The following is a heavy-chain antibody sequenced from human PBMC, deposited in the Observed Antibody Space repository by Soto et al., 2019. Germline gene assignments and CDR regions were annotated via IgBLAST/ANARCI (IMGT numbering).Heavy chain of an antibody. J-gene: IGHJ4*02. CDR2: IYYSGST. CDR3: ARGLITGSQYSGGWYYFDY. D-gene: IGHD1-26*01. Sequence: SETLSLTCTVSGGSVSSGSYYWSWIRQPPGKGLEWIGNIYYSGSTNYNPSLKSRVTISVDTSKNQFSLKLSSVTAADTAVYYCARGLITGSQYSGGWYYFDYWGQGILVTVSS. V-gene: IGHV4-61*01. CDR1: GGSVSSGSYY.